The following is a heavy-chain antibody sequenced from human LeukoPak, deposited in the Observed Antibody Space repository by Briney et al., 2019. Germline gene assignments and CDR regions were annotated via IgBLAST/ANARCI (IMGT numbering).Heavy chain of an antibody. CDR2: IYSSGST. Sequence: SETLSLTCTVSGASINSYYWSWIRQPPGKGLEWIGYIYSSGSTNYNPSLKSRVTISVDTSKNQFSLKLSSVTAADTAVYYCAAIKRTIIAARHYYYYYMDVWGKGTTVTVSS. D-gene: IGHD6-6*01. V-gene: IGHV4-59*03. J-gene: IGHJ6*03. CDR3: AAIKRTIIAARHYYYYYMDV. CDR1: GASINSYY.